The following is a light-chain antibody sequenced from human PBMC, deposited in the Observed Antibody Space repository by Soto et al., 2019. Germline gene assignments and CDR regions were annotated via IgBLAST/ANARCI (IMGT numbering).Light chain of an antibody. CDR3: QQRHMWPIT. CDR2: DAY. CDR1: QGISSIY. V-gene: IGKV3D-20*02. Sequence: EIVLTQSPGTLSLSPGERATLSCRASQGISSIYLAWYQQKPGQAPRLLIYDAYNRATGIPPRFSGSGSGTDFTLAISSLEPEDSAVYYCQQRHMWPITFGQGTRLEIK. J-gene: IGKJ5*01.